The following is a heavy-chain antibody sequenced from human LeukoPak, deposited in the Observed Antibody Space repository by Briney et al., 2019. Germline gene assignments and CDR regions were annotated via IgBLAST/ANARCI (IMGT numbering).Heavy chain of an antibody. CDR2: ITHSGST. CDR1: AGSFSSYY. V-gene: IGHV4-34*01. CDR3: TYTGWYKVPDY. Sequence: PETLSLTCAVYAGSFSSYYCSWIRQPPGKGLEWIGHITHSGSTNYNPSLKSRVTISVDTSKNQFSLKLSSVTAADTAVYYCTYTGWYKVPDYWGQGTLVTVSS. J-gene: IGHJ4*02. D-gene: IGHD6-19*01.